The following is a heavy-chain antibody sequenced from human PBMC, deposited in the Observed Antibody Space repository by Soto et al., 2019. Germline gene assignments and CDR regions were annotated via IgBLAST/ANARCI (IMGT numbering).Heavy chain of an antibody. D-gene: IGHD5-12*01. V-gene: IGHV1-69*13. CDR2: IIPIFGTA. CDR1: VGTFSSYA. CDR3: SRDFVVGYKFRDSDY. J-gene: IGHJ4*02. Sequence: SVTVSCKASVGTFSSYAIRGLRPAPGQELEWMGGIIPIFGTANYAQKFQGKVTITADESTSTAYMELSSLRSEDTAVYYCSRDFVVGYKFRDSDYWGQGTLVTVSS.